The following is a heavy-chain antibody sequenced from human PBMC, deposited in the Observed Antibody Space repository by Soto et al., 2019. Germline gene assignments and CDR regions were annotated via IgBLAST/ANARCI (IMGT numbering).Heavy chain of an antibody. D-gene: IGHD5-12*01. V-gene: IGHV4-30-4*01. CDR2: IYYSGST. CDR1: GGSISSGDYY. Sequence: SETLSLTCTVSGGSISSGDYYWSWIRQPPGKGLEWIGYIYYSGSTYYNPSLKSRVTISVDTSKNQFSLKLSSVTAADTAVYYWARGYSGYDLDFDDWGQGTRVTVSS. CDR3: ARGYSGYDLDFDD. J-gene: IGHJ4*02.